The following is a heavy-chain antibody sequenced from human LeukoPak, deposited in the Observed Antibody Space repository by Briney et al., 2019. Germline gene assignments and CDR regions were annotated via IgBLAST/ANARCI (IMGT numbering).Heavy chain of an antibody. V-gene: IGHV4-39*01. J-gene: IGHJ5*02. Sequence: SETLSLTCTVSGGSISSSSYHWGWIRQPPGKGLEWIGSIFYSGSTYYNPSLKSRVTISVDTSKNQFSLKLSSVSAADTAVYYCARRTIVGTINGLFDPWGQGTLVTVSS. CDR3: ARRTIVGTINGLFDP. CDR2: IFYSGST. CDR1: GGSISSSSYH. D-gene: IGHD5-12*01.